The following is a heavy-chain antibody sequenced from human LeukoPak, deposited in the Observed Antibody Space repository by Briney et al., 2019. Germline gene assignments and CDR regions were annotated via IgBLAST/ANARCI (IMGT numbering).Heavy chain of an antibody. Sequence: PPGGSLRLSCVASGFTVSSDYMRWDRQAPGKGLEWVSVIYSGGSTYYADSVKGRFTISRDNSKNTLYLQMKSLRAEDTAVYYCASGSGSYLTPYYYMDVWGTGTTVTVSS. CDR3: ASGSGSYLTPYYYMDV. V-gene: IGHV3-53*01. D-gene: IGHD3-10*01. CDR2: IYSGGST. CDR1: GFTVSSDY. J-gene: IGHJ6*03.